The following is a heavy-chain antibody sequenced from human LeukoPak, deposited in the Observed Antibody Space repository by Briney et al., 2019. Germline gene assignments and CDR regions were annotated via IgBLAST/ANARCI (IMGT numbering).Heavy chain of an antibody. D-gene: IGHD1-26*01. CDR1: GFTLRNTW. Sequence: GGSLRLSCAASGFTLRNTWMAWVRQAPGKGLEWVANINQDASTKHYVDSVKGRFTISRDNAKNSLYLQMNSLRAEDTAVYYCPRDQSGSLDYWRQETVVTVSS. CDR3: PRDQSGSLDY. CDR2: INQDASTK. J-gene: IGHJ4*02. V-gene: IGHV3-7*01.